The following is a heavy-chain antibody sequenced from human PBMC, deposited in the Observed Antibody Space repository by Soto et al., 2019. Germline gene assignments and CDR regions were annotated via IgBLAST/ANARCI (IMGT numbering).Heavy chain of an antibody. J-gene: IGHJ5*02. CDR3: ARAAPYNWFDP. Sequence: QVQLVQSGAEVKKPGVSVKVSCKASGYTFTSYGISWVRQAPGQGLEWMGWISAYNGNTNYAQKLQGRVTMTTDTSTSTAYMQLRSPRSDDPAVYYCARAAPYNWFDPWGQVTLVTVSS. V-gene: IGHV1-18*01. CDR1: GYTFTSYG. CDR2: ISAYNGNT.